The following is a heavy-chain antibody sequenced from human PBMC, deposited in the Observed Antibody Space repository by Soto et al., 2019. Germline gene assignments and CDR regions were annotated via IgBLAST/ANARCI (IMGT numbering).Heavy chain of an antibody. V-gene: IGHV4-59*02. CDR2: SYYSGIT. Sequence: QVQLQESGPGLVKPSETLSLTCTVSGDSVSSYYWSWIRQPPGKGLEWIGYSYYSGITNYNPSLNNSVTISVDTARSKFSQKLSSVHAADTAVNYCARVVYYYGSGNMDVGGQGTTVTVSS. J-gene: IGHJ6*02. D-gene: IGHD3-10*01. CDR3: ARVVYYYGSGNMDV. CDR1: GDSVSSYY.